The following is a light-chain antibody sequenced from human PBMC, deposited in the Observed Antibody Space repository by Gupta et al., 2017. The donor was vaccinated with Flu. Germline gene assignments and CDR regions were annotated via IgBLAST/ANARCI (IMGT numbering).Light chain of an antibody. CDR3: QLYRSYPWT. V-gene: IGKV1-5*03. CDR2: RSA. Sequence: DIQMTQSPSTLSASIGDRITITCRASQSVDVWLAWFQKKPGKAPKSLIYRSAILESGVPSRFSASGSEKEFTLTISSLQPDDFASYYCQLYRSYPWTFGQGTKVEIK. CDR1: QSVDVW. J-gene: IGKJ1*01.